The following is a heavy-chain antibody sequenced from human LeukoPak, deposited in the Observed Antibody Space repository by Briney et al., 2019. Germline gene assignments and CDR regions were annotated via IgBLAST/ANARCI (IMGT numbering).Heavy chain of an antibody. CDR3: AKLPYQMLMFADY. D-gene: IGHD2-2*01. J-gene: IGHJ4*02. CDR2: ISGSGGTT. CDR1: GFTFSNYA. V-gene: IGHV3-23*01. Sequence: GGSLRLSCAASGFTFSNYAMSWVRQAPGKGLEWVSAISGSGGTTYYADSVKGRFTISRDNSKNTLYLQMNSLRAEDTALYYCAKLPYQMLMFADYWGQGTLVTVSS.